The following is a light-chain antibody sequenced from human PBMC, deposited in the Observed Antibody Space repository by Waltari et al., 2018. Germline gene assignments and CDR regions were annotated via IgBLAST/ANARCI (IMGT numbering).Light chain of an antibody. CDR1: NHDVGGSNA. V-gene: IGLV2-14*03. J-gene: IGLJ1*01. CDR2: NVN. Sequence: HSALTQSAYVSGSPGQSIAISCTGTNHDVGGSNAVSWYQQHPGNAPKLIIYNVNNRPSGVSNRFFGSKSDNTASLTISGLQAEDEADYYCSSYATGGTYVFGTGTKVTVL. CDR3: SSYATGGTYV.